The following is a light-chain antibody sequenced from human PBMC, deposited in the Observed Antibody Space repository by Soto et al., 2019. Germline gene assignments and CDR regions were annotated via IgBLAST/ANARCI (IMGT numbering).Light chain of an antibody. CDR1: SSDVGGYNY. CDR2: DVS. J-gene: IGLJ1*01. V-gene: IGLV2-14*01. CDR3: SSYTSSSTS. Sequence: QSVLTQPASVSGSPGQSSTISCNGTSSDVGGYNYVSWYQQHPGKAPKLMIYDVSNRPSGVSNRFSGSKSGNTASLTISGLHAEDEADYYCSSYTSSSTSFGTGTKVTVL.